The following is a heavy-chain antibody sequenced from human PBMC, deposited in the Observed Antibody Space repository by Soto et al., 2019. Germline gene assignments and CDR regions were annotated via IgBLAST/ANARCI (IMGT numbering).Heavy chain of an antibody. CDR2: INPSGGST. CDR1: GYTFTSYY. CDR3: ARGPLLRFLEWLQFDP. J-gene: IGHJ5*02. V-gene: IGHV1-46*03. Sequence: ASVKVSCKAPGYTFTSYYMHWVRQAPGQGLEWMGIINPSGGSTSYAQKFQGRVTMTRDTSTITVYMELSSLRSEDTAVYYCARGPLLRFLEWLQFDPWGQGTLVTVSS. D-gene: IGHD3-3*01.